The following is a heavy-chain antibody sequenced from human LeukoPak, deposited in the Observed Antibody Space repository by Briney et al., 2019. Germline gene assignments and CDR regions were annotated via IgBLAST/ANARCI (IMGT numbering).Heavy chain of an antibody. V-gene: IGHV4-59*01. CDR1: GGSISSYY. CDR3: ARERGDGYNYPPYYFDY. D-gene: IGHD5-24*01. CDR2: IYYSGGT. J-gene: IGHJ4*02. Sequence: SGTLSLTCTVSGGSISSYYWSWIRQPPGKGLEWIGYIYYSGGTNYNPSLKSRVTISVDRSKNQFSLNLSSVTAADTAVYYCARERGDGYNYPPYYFDYWGQGTLVTVSS.